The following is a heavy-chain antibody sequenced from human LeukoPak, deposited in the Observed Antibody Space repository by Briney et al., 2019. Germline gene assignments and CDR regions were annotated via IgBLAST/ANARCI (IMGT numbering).Heavy chain of an antibody. J-gene: IGHJ4*02. Sequence: GASVKVSCKASGYTFTSYGISWVRHAPGQGLEWMGWISAYNGNTNYAQKLQGRVTMTTDTSTSTAYMELRSLRSDDTAVYYCARDEVLGYCSGGSCPSTFDYWGQGTLVTVSS. CDR1: GYTFTSYG. CDR3: ARDEVLGYCSGGSCPSTFDY. V-gene: IGHV1-18*01. D-gene: IGHD2-15*01. CDR2: ISAYNGNT.